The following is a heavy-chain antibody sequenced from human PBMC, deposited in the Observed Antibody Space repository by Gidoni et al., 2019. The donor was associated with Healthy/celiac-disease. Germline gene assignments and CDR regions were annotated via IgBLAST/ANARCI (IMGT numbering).Heavy chain of an antibody. J-gene: IGHJ4*02. CDR2: IYYSGST. V-gene: IGHV4-39*01. Sequence: LEWIGSIYYSGSTYYNPSLKSRVTISVDTSKNQFSLKLSSVTAADTAVYYCARLGDYGDRPTTLRVPAYYFDYWGQGTLVTVSS. D-gene: IGHD4-17*01. CDR3: ARLGDYGDRPTTLRVPAYYFDY.